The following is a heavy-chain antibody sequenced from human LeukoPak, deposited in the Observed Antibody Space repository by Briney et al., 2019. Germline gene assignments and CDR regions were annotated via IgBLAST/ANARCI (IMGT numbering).Heavy chain of an antibody. CDR2: IRYDGSNK. CDR3: AKDGGYAYNWFDP. V-gene: IGHV3-30*02. Sequence: GGSLRLSCAASGFTFSSYGMHWARQAPGKGLEWVAFIRYDGSNKYYADSVKGRFTISRDTSKNTLYLQMNSLRAEDTAVYYCAKDGGYAYNWFDPWGQGTLVTVSS. CDR1: GFTFSSYG. D-gene: IGHD2-8*01. J-gene: IGHJ5*02.